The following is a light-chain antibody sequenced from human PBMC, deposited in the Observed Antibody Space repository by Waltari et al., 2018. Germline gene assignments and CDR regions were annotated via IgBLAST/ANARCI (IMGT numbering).Light chain of an antibody. CDR2: CAS. Sequence: EIVLTQSPGTLSLSPGERATLSCRASQSVSSSYLAWYQQKPGQAPRLLIYCASSRATGLPDRFSGSGSGTDFTLTISRLEPEDFAVYYCQQYGSSPKYTFGQGTKLEIK. CDR1: QSVSSSY. V-gene: IGKV3-20*01. J-gene: IGKJ2*01. CDR3: QQYGSSPKYT.